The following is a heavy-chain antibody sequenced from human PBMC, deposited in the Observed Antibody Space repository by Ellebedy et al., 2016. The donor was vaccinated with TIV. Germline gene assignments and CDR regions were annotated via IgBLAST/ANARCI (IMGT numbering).Heavy chain of an antibody. J-gene: IGHJ4*02. CDR2: ISGSGGST. Sequence: GESLKISCAASGFTFSSYAMSWVRQAPGKGLEWVSAISGSGGSTYYADSVKGRFTISRDNSKNTLYLQMNSLRAEDTAVYYCAKGMISGWYENCFDYWGQGTLVTVSS. CDR1: GFTFSSYA. CDR3: AKGMISGWYENCFDY. V-gene: IGHV3-23*01. D-gene: IGHD6-19*01.